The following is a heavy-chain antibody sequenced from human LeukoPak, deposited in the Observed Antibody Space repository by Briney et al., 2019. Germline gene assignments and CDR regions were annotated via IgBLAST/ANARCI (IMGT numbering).Heavy chain of an antibody. CDR2: IKSKRDGGTT. CDR3: TTQPVEATDPYYFDY. V-gene: IGHV3-15*01. Sequence: GGSLRLSCAASGFTVSIAWMSWVRRAPGKGLEWVRRIKSKRDGGTTEYAAPVKGRFTISRQDSKNTLYLQMNSPKTEDTAVYHCTTQPVEATDPYYFDYWGLGTLVTVSS. D-gene: IGHD1-26*01. CDR1: GFTVSIAW. J-gene: IGHJ4*02.